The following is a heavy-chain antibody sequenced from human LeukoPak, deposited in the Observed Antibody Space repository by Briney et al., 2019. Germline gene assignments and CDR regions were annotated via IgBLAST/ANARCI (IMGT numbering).Heavy chain of an antibody. CDR2: VNHSGGI. D-gene: IGHD1-26*01. CDR3: ARVGLLPASVGATTGYFDL. CDR1: GYSIISDYF. Sequence: SETLSLTCIVSGYSIISDYFWGWIRQPPGKGLEWIGEVNHSGGINYNPALKSRVTISVDTSKNQFSLKLNSVTAADTAVYYCARVGLLPASVGATTGYFDLWGRGTLVTVSS. V-gene: IGHV4-38-2*02. J-gene: IGHJ2*01.